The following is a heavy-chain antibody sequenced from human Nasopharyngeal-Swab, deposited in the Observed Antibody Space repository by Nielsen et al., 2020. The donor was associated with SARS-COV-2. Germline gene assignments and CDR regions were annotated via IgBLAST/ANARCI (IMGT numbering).Heavy chain of an antibody. V-gene: IGHV4-39*01. CDR2: LYVGVAT. D-gene: IGHD6-6*01. Sequence: ESLKISCAVAGGSITRGSHYWGWVRQPPGKGLECIGSLYVGVATYYRPSLTRRVTISVYASKNQFSLRLTSVTAADTAVYYCARHSPYSSSSETPFDSWGQGILVTVSS. J-gene: IGHJ4*02. CDR1: GGSITRGSHY. CDR3: ARHSPYSSSSETPFDS.